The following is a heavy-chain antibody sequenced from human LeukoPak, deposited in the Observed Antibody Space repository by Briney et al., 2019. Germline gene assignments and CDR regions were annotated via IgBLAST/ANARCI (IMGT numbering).Heavy chain of an antibody. CDR2: INHSGST. D-gene: IGHD3-22*01. J-gene: IGHJ3*02. CDR1: GGSFSGYY. Sequence: SETLSLTCAVYGGSFSGYYWSWIRQPPGKGLEWIGEINHSGSTNYNPSLKSRVTISVDTSKNQFSLKLSSVTAADTAVYYCARYDSSGYSPHDAFDIWGQGTMVTVSS. CDR3: ARYDSSGYSPHDAFDI. V-gene: IGHV4-34*01.